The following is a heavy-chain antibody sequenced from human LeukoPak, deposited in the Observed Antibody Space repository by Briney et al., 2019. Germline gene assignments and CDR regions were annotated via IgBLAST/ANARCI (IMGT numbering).Heavy chain of an antibody. J-gene: IGHJ4*02. V-gene: IGHV4-39*01. CDR2: IYYSGTT. Sequence: SGSLSLTCTVSGGSISSTTYYWGWIRRPPGKGLEWIGTIYYSGTTYYNPSLKSRVTVSVDTSKNQFSLKLSSVTAADTAVYYCVRGSTLRHYQYWGQGTLVTVSS. D-gene: IGHD3-16*01. CDR3: VRGSTLRHYQY. CDR1: GGSISSTTYY.